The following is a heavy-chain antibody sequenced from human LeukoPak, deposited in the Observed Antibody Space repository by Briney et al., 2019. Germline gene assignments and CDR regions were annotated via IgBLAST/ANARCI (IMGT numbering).Heavy chain of an antibody. CDR1: GYTFTSYG. V-gene: IGHV1-18*01. D-gene: IGHD3-22*01. Sequence: ASVKVSCNASGYTFTSYGISWVRHAPGQGLEWMGWISAYNGNTNYAQKLQDRVTITTDTSTSTAYMELGSLRSDDTAVYYCARDPENYYDSSGYYSRGAFDIWGQGTMVTVSS. CDR3: ARDPENYYDSSGYYSRGAFDI. CDR2: ISAYNGNT. J-gene: IGHJ3*02.